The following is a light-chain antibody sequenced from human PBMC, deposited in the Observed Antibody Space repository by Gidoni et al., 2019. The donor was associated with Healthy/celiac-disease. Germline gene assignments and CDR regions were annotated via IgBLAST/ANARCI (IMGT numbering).Light chain of an antibody. J-gene: IGKJ2*04. V-gene: IGKV1-39*01. CDR3: QQGYSTPCS. CDR1: QSISSY. Sequence: DIQMTQSPSSLSASVGDRVCITCRASQSISSYLNWYQQKPGKAPKLLIYAASSLQSEVPSRFSGSGSGTDFTLTISSLQPEDFATYYCQQGYSTPCSFGQGTKLEIK. CDR2: AAS.